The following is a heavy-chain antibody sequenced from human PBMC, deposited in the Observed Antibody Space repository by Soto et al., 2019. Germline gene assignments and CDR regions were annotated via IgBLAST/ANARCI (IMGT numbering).Heavy chain of an antibody. Sequence: QVQLQESGPGLVKPSETLSLTCTVSGGSISSYYWSWIRQPAGKGLEWIGRIYTSGSTNYNPSLTSRVTMSVDTSKNQFSLKLSSVTAADTAVYYCARFSDTIFGVVIERWFDPWGQGTLVTVSS. CDR1: GGSISSYY. D-gene: IGHD3-3*01. CDR3: ARFSDTIFGVVIERWFDP. J-gene: IGHJ5*02. V-gene: IGHV4-4*07. CDR2: IYTSGST.